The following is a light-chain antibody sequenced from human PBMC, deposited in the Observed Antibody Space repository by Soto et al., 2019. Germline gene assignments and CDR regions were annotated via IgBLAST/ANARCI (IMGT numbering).Light chain of an antibody. V-gene: IGKV1-5*03. CDR2: KSS. J-gene: IGKJ1*01. CDR1: QSISTW. CDR3: QQYSSYST. Sequence: DIQMTQSPSTLSASVGDRVTITCRASQSISTWLAWYQQKPGKAPKLLIYKSSNLESGVPSRFSGSGSGREFSLTISSLQPDDVATYYCQQYSSYSTFGQGTKVEIK.